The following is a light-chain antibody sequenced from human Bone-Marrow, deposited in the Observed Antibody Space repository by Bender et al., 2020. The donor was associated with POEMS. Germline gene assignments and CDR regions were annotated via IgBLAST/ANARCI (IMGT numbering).Light chain of an antibody. CDR1: SSNVGTYNL. Sequence: QSALTQPASVSGSPGQSITISCTGTSSNVGTYNLVSWYQQDPGKAPKLMIYDVTKRPSGVPDRFPGSKSGNTASLTISGLQADDEADYFCCSYSGGSILVFGGGTKLAVL. J-gene: IGLJ2*01. CDR2: DVT. V-gene: IGLV2-23*02. CDR3: CSYSGGSILV.